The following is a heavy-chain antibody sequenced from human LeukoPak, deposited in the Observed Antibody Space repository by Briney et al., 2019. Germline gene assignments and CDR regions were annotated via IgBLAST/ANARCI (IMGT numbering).Heavy chain of an antibody. J-gene: IGHJ5*02. CDR2: ISYGGTT. CDR1: GGSINSGTYH. Sequence: SETLSLTCTVSGGSINSGTYHWSWIRQYPGKGLEWIGHISYGGTTYYNPSLKSQVTISLDTSRNRFSLKLNSVTAADTAVYYCARQISNWFDPWGQGTLVTVSS. CDR3: ARQISNWFDP. V-gene: IGHV4-31*01.